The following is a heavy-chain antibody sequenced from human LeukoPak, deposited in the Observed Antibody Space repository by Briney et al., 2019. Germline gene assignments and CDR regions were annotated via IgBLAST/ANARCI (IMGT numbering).Heavy chain of an antibody. V-gene: IGHV4-39*01. D-gene: IGHD3-10*01. Sequence: SETLSLTCTVSGGSISSGGYYWGWIRQPPGKGLEWIGGIYYSGSTYYNPSLKSRVTISVDTSKNQFSLKLSSVTAADTAVYYCARQAYGSGSYYKLDYWGQGTLVTVSS. CDR3: ARQAYGSGSYYKLDY. CDR2: IYYSGST. CDR1: GGSISSGGYY. J-gene: IGHJ4*02.